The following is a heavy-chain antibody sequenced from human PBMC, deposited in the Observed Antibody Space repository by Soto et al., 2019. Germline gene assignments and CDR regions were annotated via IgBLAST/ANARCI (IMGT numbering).Heavy chain of an antibody. CDR3: AAPRDEYGSGVSWFTYGMDI. V-gene: IGHV3-23*01. CDR1: GFTFSDFA. D-gene: IGHD3-10*01. Sequence: GGSLRLSCLASGFTFSDFAMTWVRHVPGRGLEWVASLDGAGGSTYYAESVRGRFSISRDNSQNTLFLQMKRLTVDDTAIYYCAAPRDEYGSGVSWFTYGMDILGQGTTVTVSS. J-gene: IGHJ6*02. CDR2: LDGAGGST.